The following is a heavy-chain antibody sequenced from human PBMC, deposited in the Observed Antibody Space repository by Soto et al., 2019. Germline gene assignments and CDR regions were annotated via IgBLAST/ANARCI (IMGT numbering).Heavy chain of an antibody. CDR1: GGTFSSYA. V-gene: IGHV1-69*05. J-gene: IGHJ6*02. CDR3: ARHDCISSSCYYYYYYGMDV. CDR2: IIPIFGTA. Sequence: QVQLVQSGAEVKKPGSSVKVSCKASGGTFSSYAISWVRQAPGQGLEWMGGIIPIFGTANYAQKFQGRVTAYMELSSLRSEDTAVYYCARHDCISSSCYYYYYYGMDVWGQGTTVTVSS. D-gene: IGHD2-2*01.